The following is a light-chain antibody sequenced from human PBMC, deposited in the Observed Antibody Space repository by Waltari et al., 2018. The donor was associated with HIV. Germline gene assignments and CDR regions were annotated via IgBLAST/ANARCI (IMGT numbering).Light chain of an antibody. J-gene: IGLJ2*01. CDR1: SSNIGTRP. CDR3: ASWDDSLNGVI. Sequence: QSVLTQPPSASGTPGQRVTISCSGSSSNIGTRPVNWYQQLAGSAPKLLIYRSDLRPSGVPDRFSGSKSATSASLAIRGVQSEDEATYYCASWDDSLNGVIFGGGTELTVL. V-gene: IGLV1-44*01. CDR2: RSD.